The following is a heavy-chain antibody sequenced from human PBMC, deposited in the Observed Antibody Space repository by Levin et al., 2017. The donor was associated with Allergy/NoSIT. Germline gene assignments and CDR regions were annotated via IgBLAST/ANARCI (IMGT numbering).Heavy chain of an antibody. CDR3: SRVTYAG. CDR2: INSDGSTT. Sequence: PGGSLRLSCAASGFTFSNYWMHWVRQAPGKGLVWVSRINSDGSTTSYADSVKGRFTISRDNPKNTLYLQMNSLGAEDSAVYYCSRVTYAGWGQGTLVTVSS. J-gene: IGHJ4*02. D-gene: IGHD2-8*01. V-gene: IGHV3-74*01. CDR1: GFTFSNYW.